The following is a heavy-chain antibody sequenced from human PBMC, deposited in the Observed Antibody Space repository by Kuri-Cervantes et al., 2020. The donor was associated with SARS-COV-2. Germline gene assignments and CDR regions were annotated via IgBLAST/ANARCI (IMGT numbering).Heavy chain of an antibody. Sequence: GESLKISCAASGFTFSNYAMSWVRQAPGKGLEWVSGLGGSGDVTYYADSVKGRFTISRDNAKNSLYLQMNSLRAEDTAVYYCAREPITVTTNDYYYYGMDVWGQGTTVTVSS. V-gene: IGHV3-23*01. J-gene: IGHJ6*02. CDR2: LGGSGDVT. D-gene: IGHD4-11*01. CDR3: AREPITVTTNDYYYYGMDV. CDR1: GFTFSNYA.